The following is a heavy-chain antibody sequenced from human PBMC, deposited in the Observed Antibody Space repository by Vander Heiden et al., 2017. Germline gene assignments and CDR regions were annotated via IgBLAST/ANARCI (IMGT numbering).Heavy chain of an antibody. Sequence: EVQLVESGGGLVKPGGSLRLSCAASGFTFSRFNMNWVRQAPGKGLEWVSSISSTRSYIYYADSVKGRFTISRDNAKNSLYLQMNSLRAEDTAVYYCARDCFLRGSGDYYYGMDVWGQGTTVTVSS. J-gene: IGHJ6*02. CDR1: GFTFSRFN. CDR2: ISSTRSYI. D-gene: IGHD3-10*01. V-gene: IGHV3-21*01. CDR3: ARDCFLRGSGDYYYGMDV.